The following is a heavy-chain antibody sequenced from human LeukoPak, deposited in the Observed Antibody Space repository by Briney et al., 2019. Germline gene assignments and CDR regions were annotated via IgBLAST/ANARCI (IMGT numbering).Heavy chain of an antibody. Sequence: GGSLRLSCAASGFTFSSYAMSWVRQAPGKGLVCVSGITDSGFTTFYANSVKGRFTISRDNSKNTLYLQMNSLRAEDTAVYYCANAGFCSSSTCYNPFDPWGQGTLVTVSS. CDR1: GFTFSSYA. J-gene: IGHJ5*02. D-gene: IGHD2-2*02. CDR2: ITDSGFTT. CDR3: ANAGFCSSSTCYNPFDP. V-gene: IGHV3-23*01.